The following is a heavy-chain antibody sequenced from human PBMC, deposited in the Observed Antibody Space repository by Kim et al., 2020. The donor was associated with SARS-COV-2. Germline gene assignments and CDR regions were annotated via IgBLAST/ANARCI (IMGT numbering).Heavy chain of an antibody. Sequence: GGSLRLSCAASGFTFSSYGMHWVRQAPGKGLEWVAVISYDGSNKYYADSVKGRFTISRDNSKNTLYLQMNSLRAEDTAVYYCAKGGPADGGVPAAIAAFGPTPPTPLDYWGQGTLVTVSS. D-gene: IGHD2-2*01. CDR1: GFTFSSYG. CDR3: AKGGPADGGVPAAIAAFGPTPPTPLDY. J-gene: IGHJ4*02. V-gene: IGHV3-30*18. CDR2: ISYDGSNK.